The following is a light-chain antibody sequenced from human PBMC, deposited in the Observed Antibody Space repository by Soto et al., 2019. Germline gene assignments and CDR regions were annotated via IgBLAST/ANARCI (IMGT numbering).Light chain of an antibody. CDR1: SSDVGGYNY. Sequence: QSALTQPRSVSGSPGQSVTISCTGTSSDVGGYNYVSWYQQHPGKAPKLMIYDVSKRPSGVPDRFSGSKSGNTGSLTISGRQAEDEADYYCCSYAGSYTHGFGTGTKVTVL. J-gene: IGLJ1*01. CDR3: CSYAGSYTHG. CDR2: DVS. V-gene: IGLV2-11*01.